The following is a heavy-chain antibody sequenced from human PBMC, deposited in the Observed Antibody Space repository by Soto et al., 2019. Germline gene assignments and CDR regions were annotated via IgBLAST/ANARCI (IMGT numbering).Heavy chain of an antibody. Sequence: QLQLQESGPGLVKPSETLSLTCTVSGGSISSSSYYWGWIRQPPGKGLEWIGSIYYSGSTYYNPSLKSRVTRSVDTSKNQFSLKLSSVTAADTAVYYCAVTIFGVVTGFDYWGQGTLVTVSS. D-gene: IGHD3-3*01. V-gene: IGHV4-39*01. J-gene: IGHJ4*02. CDR1: GGSISSSSYY. CDR2: IYYSGST. CDR3: AVTIFGVVTGFDY.